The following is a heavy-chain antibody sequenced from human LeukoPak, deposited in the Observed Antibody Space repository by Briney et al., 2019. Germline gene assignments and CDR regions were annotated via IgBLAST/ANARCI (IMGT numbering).Heavy chain of an antibody. V-gene: IGHV3-33*01. CDR1: GFTFSSYG. CDR3: ARAGDQPRFDIVVVPAAIGYYYYGMDV. CDR2: IWYDGSNK. D-gene: IGHD2-2*01. J-gene: IGHJ6*02. Sequence: PGGSLRLSCAASGFTFSSYGMHWVRQAPGKGLEWVAVIWYDGSNKYYADSVKGRFTISRDNSKNTLYLQMNSLRAEDTAVYYCARAGDQPRFDIVVVPAAIGYYYYGMDVWGQGTTVTVSS.